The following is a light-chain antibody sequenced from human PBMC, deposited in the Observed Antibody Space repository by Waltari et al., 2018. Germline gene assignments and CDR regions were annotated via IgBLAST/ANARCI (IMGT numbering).Light chain of an antibody. Sequence: QSALTQPASVSGSPGQSITISCTGTSSDIASYNLVSWYQQHPGKAPKLIIYEANKRPSGVSSRFSGSKSGNTASLTISGPQAEDEANYYCYAYAGTRVVFGTGTKVTVL. CDR1: SSDIASYNL. J-gene: IGLJ1*01. V-gene: IGLV2-23*01. CDR2: EAN. CDR3: YAYAGTRVV.